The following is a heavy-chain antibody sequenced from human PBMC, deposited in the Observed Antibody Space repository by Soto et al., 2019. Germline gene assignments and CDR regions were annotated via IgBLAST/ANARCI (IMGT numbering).Heavy chain of an antibody. J-gene: IGHJ6*02. CDR1: VDSITTYY. CDR2: IDTSGNT. Sequence: QVPLQESGTGLVKASETLSLTCTVSVDSITTYYWSWIRQPAGKGLEWIGRIDTSGNTNYNPSLKSRVTLSVDTSKKQFSLKLTSVTAADTAVYYCARYSNNWFQAEGMIVWGQRTTVTVSS. CDR3: ARYSNNWFQAEGMIV. D-gene: IGHD6-13*01. V-gene: IGHV4-4*07.